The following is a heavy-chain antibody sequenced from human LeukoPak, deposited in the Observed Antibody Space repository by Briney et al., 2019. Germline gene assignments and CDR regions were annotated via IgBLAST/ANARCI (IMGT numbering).Heavy chain of an antibody. CDR1: GYTFTSYG. D-gene: IGHD3-3*01. CDR3: ARYYDFWSGYYREEYYFDY. J-gene: IGHJ4*02. V-gene: IGHV1-18*01. Sequence: ASVKVSRKASGYTFTSYGISWVRQAPGQGLEWMGWISAYNGNTNYAQKLQGRVTMTTDTSTSTAYMELRSLRSDDTAVYYCARYYDFWSGYYREEYYFDYWGQGTLATVSS. CDR2: ISAYNGNT.